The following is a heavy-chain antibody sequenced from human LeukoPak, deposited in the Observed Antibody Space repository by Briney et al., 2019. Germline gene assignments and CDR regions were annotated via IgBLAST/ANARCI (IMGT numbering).Heavy chain of an antibody. Sequence: PGGSLRLSCAASGFTFSSYGMHWVRQAPGKGLEWVAFIRYDGSNKYYADSVKGRFTISRDNSKNTLYLQMNSLRAEDTAVYYCAKSPSDGNERIAAAGTGAFDIWGQGTMVTVSS. CDR2: IRYDGSNK. V-gene: IGHV3-30*02. D-gene: IGHD6-13*01. J-gene: IGHJ3*02. CDR1: GFTFSSYG. CDR3: AKSPSDGNERIAAAGTGAFDI.